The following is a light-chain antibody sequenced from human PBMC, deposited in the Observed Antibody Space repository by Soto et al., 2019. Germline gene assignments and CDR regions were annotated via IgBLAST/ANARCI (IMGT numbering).Light chain of an antibody. Sequence: QSVLTQPASVSGSPGQTITISCTGTSNDVGDYNYVSWYQQHPGKAPKLIIYGVTSRPSGVSKRFSGSKSGNTASLTISGLQAEDEAEYYCSSFTSITSLVVFGGGTKLTVL. J-gene: IGLJ2*01. CDR3: SSFTSITSLVV. CDR2: GVT. CDR1: SNDVGDYNY. V-gene: IGLV2-14*01.